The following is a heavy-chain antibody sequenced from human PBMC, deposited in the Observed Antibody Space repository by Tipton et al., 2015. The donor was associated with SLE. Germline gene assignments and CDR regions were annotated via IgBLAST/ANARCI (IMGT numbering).Heavy chain of an antibody. Sequence: LRLSCTVSGGSISSYYWSWIRQPPGKGLEWIGYVFYSGSTNYNPSLESRVTISIDTSKNQFSLKLSSVTAADTAVYYCATDDETGLIAYGGQGPLVTVSP. CDR2: VFYSGST. CDR1: GGSISSYY. D-gene: IGHD1-1*01. V-gene: IGHV4-59*01. J-gene: IGHJ4*02. CDR3: ATDDETGLIAY.